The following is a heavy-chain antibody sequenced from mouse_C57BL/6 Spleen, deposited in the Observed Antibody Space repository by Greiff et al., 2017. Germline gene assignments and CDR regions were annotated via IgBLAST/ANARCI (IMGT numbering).Heavy chain of an antibody. CDR2: ISYDGSN. CDR3: ARADYYGSSYGY. V-gene: IGHV3-6*01. D-gene: IGHD1-1*01. J-gene: IGHJ2*01. Sequence: ESGPGLVKPSQSLSLTCSVTGYSITSGYYWNWIRQFPGNKLEWMGYISYDGSNNYNPSLKNRISITRDTSKNQFFLKLNSVTTEDTATYYCARADYYGSSYGYWGQGTTLTVSS. CDR1: GYSITSGYY.